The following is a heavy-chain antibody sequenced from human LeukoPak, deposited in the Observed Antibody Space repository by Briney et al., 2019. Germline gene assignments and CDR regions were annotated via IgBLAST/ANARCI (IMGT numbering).Heavy chain of an antibody. CDR1: GFTFSSYA. CDR3: ARIGYSSSSFDY. Sequence: GSLRLSCAASGFTFSSYAMAWVRQAPGKGLEWVSGIRGNGGSTYYADSVKGRFTISRDNSKNTLYLQMNSLRAEDTAVYYCARIGYSSSSFDYWGQGTLVTVSS. CDR2: IRGNGGST. J-gene: IGHJ4*02. V-gene: IGHV3-23*01. D-gene: IGHD6-6*01.